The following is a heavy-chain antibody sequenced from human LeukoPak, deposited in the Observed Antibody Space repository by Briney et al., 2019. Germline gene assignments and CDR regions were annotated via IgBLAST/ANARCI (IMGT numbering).Heavy chain of an antibody. D-gene: IGHD6-19*01. V-gene: IGHV3-7*03. J-gene: IGHJ4*02. CDR1: GFTFRNYW. Sequence: GGSLRLSCAASGFTFRNYWMSWVRQAPGTGLEWVANIKQDGSDRNYVTSVRGRFTISRDSAESSLYLQMNSLRAEDTAVYYCVRNLAVAGTCFDSWGQGTLVTVSP. CDR2: IKQDGSDR. CDR3: VRNLAVAGTCFDS.